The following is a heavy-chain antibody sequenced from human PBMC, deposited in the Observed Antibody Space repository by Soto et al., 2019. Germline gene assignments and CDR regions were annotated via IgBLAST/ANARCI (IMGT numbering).Heavy chain of an antibody. J-gene: IGHJ4*02. CDR2: ISYDGSNK. CDR1: GFTFSSYA. V-gene: IGHV3-30-3*01. CDR3: ARGHGFPSNYFDY. D-gene: IGHD2-21*01. Sequence: QVQLVESGGGVVQPGRSLRLSCAASGFTFSSYAMHWVRQAPGKGLEWVAVISYDGSNKYYADSVKGRFTISRDNSKNTLYLQMNSLRAEDTAVYYCARGHGFPSNYFDYWGQGTLVTVSS.